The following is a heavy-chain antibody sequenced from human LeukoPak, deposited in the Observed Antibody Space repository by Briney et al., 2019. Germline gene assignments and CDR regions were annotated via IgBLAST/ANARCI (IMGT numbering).Heavy chain of an antibody. D-gene: IGHD5-18*01. CDR3: ARRDTAMVKYYFDY. CDR1: GGSISSSSYY. J-gene: IGHJ4*02. CDR2: IYYSGST. V-gene: IGHV4-39*01. Sequence: SETLSLTCTVSGGSISSSSYYWGWIRQPPGKGLEWIGTIYYSGSTFSNPSFRSRVTISVDTSQNQFSLKLSSVTAADTAVYYCARRDTAMVKYYFDYWGQGTLVTVSS.